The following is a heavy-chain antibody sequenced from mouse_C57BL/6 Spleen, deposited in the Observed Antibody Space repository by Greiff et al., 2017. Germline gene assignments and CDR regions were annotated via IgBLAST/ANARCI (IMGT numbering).Heavy chain of an antibody. Sequence: VQLVESGGGLVQPKGSLKLSCAASGFSFNTYAMNWVRQAPGKGLEWVARIRSKSNNYATYYADSVKDRFTISRDDSESMLYLQMNNLKTEDTAMYYCVRQNPKGYFDVWGTGTTVTVSS. CDR2: IRSKSNNYAT. J-gene: IGHJ1*03. CDR1: GFSFNTYA. V-gene: IGHV10-1*01. CDR3: VRQNPKGYFDV.